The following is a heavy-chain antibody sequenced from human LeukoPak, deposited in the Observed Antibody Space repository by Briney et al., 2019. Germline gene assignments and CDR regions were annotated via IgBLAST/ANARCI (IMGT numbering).Heavy chain of an antibody. CDR2: TYYWSKWYN. CDR1: GYSVLSNSST. Sequence: SQTLSLTCAISGYSVLSNSSTWNWIRQSPSRGLEWLGRTYYWSKWYNDYAPSLKSRLTIDRDTSKNHFSLHLSSVTPEDTAIYFCVRERLTPRLGGDAYFYMDVWGKGNTVTVS. V-gene: IGHV6-1*01. D-gene: IGHD4-17*01. J-gene: IGHJ6*03. CDR3: VRERLTPRLGGDAYFYMDV.